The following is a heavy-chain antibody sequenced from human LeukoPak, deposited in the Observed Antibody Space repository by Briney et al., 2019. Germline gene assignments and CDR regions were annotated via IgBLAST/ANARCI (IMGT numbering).Heavy chain of an antibody. J-gene: IGHJ4*02. V-gene: IGHV4-34*01. CDR1: GGSFSGYY. D-gene: IGHD4-17*01. CDR3: ARARDYARWYFDY. Sequence: SETPSLTCTVYGGSFSGYYWSWIRQPPGKGLEWIGEINHSGSTNYNPSLKSRVTVSVDTSKNQFSLKLSSVTAADTAVYYCARARDYARWYFDYWGQGTLVTVSS. CDR2: INHSGST.